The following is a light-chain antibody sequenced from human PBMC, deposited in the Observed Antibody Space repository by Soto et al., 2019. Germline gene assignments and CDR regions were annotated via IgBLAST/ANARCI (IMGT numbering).Light chain of an antibody. Sequence: EIVLTQSPATLSLSPGERATLSCRASQSVSTYLAWYQQKPGQAPRLLIYDASNRATGIPAGFSGSGSGTDFTLPIRSLEPEDFAVYYCQQRSHWWTFGQGTKVEIK. V-gene: IGKV3-11*01. CDR3: QQRSHWWT. CDR2: DAS. J-gene: IGKJ1*01. CDR1: QSVSTY.